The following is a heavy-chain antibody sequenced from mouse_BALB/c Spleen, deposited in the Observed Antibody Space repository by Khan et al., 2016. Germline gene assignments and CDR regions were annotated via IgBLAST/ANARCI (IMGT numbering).Heavy chain of an antibody. D-gene: IGHD1-1*01. J-gene: IGHJ3*01. CDR1: GYAFSSYW. Sequence: QVQLQQSGAELVRPGSSVKISCKASGYAFSSYWMNWVKQRPGQGLEWIGQIYPGDGDTNYNGKFKGKATLTADKSSSTAYMQLSSLTSEDSAVYFGARNYGSSYPFAYWGQGTLVTVSA. CDR2: IYPGDGDT. V-gene: IGHV1-80*01. CDR3: ARNYGSSYPFAY.